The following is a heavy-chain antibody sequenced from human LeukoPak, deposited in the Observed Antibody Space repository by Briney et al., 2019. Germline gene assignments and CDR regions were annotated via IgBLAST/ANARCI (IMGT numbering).Heavy chain of an antibody. Sequence: GGSLRLSCAASGFTFSSYWMSCVRQAPRKWLEWVANIKQDGSEKYYVHSVKGRFTISRDNAKNSLYLQMNSLRVEDTAVYYSARETSVGKRGGLWGSYRLKWFDPWGQGTLGTVSS. J-gene: IGHJ5*02. CDR1: GFTFSSYW. V-gene: IGHV3-7*01. CDR3: ARETSVGKRGGLWGSYRLKWFDP. CDR2: IKQDGSEK. D-gene: IGHD3-16*02.